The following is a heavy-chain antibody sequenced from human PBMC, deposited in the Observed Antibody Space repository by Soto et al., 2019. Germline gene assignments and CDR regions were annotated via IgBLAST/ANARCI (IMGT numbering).Heavy chain of an antibody. CDR2: FDPEDGET. CDR1: GYTLTELS. CDR3: ATFYGDGFNFDY. Sequence: GASVKVSCKVSGYTLTELSMHWVRQAPGKGLEWMGGFDPEDGETIYAQKFQGRVTMTEDTSTDTAYMELSSLRSEDTAVYYCATFYGDGFNFDYWGQGTLVTVYS. D-gene: IGHD4-17*01. V-gene: IGHV1-24*01. J-gene: IGHJ4*02.